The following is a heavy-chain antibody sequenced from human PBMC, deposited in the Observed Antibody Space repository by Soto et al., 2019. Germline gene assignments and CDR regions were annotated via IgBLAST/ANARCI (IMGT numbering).Heavy chain of an antibody. CDR2: IIPISGTT. Sequence: QVHLVQSGAEVKKPGSSVRVSCKASGGSFSSYAINWVRQAPGHGLQWMGVIIPISGTTNYAQKFQGRVTITADRSTTTAYLELNNLRSDDTAVYYCALGSVTLDFLGPGTLVTVSS. CDR1: GGSFSSYA. CDR3: ALGSVTLDF. V-gene: IGHV1-69*06. J-gene: IGHJ4*02.